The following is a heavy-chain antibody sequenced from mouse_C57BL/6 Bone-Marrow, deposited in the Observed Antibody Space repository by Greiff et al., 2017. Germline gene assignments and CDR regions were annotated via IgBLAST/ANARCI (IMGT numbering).Heavy chain of an antibody. V-gene: IGHV1-50*01. J-gene: IGHJ1*03. CDR2: IDPSDSYT. Sequence: VQLQQPGAELVKPGASVKLSCKASGYTFTSYWMPWVKQRPGQGLEWIGEIDPSDSYTNYNQKFKGKATLTVDTSSSTAYMQLSSLTSEDSAVYYCARNGYGWYFDVWGTGTTVTVSS. CDR3: ARNGYGWYFDV. CDR1: GYTFTSYW. D-gene: IGHD2-14*01.